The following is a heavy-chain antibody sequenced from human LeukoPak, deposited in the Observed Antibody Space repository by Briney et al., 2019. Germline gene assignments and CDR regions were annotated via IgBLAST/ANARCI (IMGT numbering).Heavy chain of an antibody. CDR2: IKGGGGDP. D-gene: IGHD2-2*01. Sequence: GGSLRLSCAASGFTFGTYAMGWVRQAPGKGLQWVSSIKGGGGDPFYADSVKGRFTISRDNSKNTLFLQLNSLRAEDTAVYYCAKAPYIVVVPAATRPYYYGMDVWGQGTTVTVSS. CDR3: AKAPYIVVVPAATRPYYYGMDV. CDR1: GFTFGTYA. J-gene: IGHJ6*02. V-gene: IGHV3-23*01.